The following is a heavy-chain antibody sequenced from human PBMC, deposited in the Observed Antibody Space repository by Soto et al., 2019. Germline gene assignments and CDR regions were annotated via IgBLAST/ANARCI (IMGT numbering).Heavy chain of an antibody. Sequence: PLETLSLTCTVSGGSISSYYWSWIRQPPGKGLEWIGYIYYSGSTDYNPSLKSRVTISVDRSKNQFSLKLSSVTAADTAVYYCARVPDRWGQGTLVTVSS. CDR1: GGSISSYY. CDR2: IYYSGST. CDR3: ARVPDR. D-gene: IGHD2-2*01. J-gene: IGHJ5*02. V-gene: IGHV4-59*12.